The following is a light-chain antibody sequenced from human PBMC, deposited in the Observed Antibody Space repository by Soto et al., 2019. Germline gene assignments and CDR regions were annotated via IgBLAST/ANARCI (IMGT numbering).Light chain of an antibody. J-gene: IGLJ1*01. CDR1: SSDVGDYNY. CDR3: SSYGGSNNFYV. V-gene: IGLV2-8*01. CDR2: EVS. Sequence: QSVLTQPPSASGSPGQSVTISCTGTSSDVGDYNYVSWYQQHPGKAPKLMIYEVSKRPSGVPDRFSGSKSGNTASLTVSGLQAEDEADYYCSSYGGSNNFYVFGTGTKVTVL.